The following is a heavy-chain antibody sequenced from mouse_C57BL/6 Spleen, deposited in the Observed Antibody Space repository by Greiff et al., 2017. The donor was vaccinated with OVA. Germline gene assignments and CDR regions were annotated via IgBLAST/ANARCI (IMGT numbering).Heavy chain of an antibody. V-gene: IGHV1-18*01. J-gene: IGHJ1*03. Sequence: EVPLQQSGPELVKPGASVKIPCKASGYTFTDYNMDWVQQSHGKSLEWIGDINPNNGGTIYNQKFKGKATLTVDKSSSTAYMELRSLTSEDTAVYYCARSGLLRLLDFDVWGTGTTVTVSS. CDR3: ARSGLLRLLDFDV. D-gene: IGHD1-1*01. CDR1: GYTFTDYN. CDR2: INPNNGGT.